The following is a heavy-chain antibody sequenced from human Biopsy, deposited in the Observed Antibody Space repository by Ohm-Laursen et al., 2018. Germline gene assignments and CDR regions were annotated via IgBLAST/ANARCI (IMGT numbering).Heavy chain of an antibody. J-gene: IGHJ4*02. CDR2: ISASGNHI. V-gene: IGHV3-21*01. CDR3: ARDGEAKYCKHGVCPSDF. Sequence: SLRLSCSASGFTFSGFSMNWVRQAPGKGLEWVSSISASGNHIYYTDSVKGRLTVSRDNGKNSVYLQMNSLRVEDKAVYYCARDGEAKYCKHGVCPSDFWGQGTLVTVSS. D-gene: IGHD2-8*01. CDR1: GFTFSGFS.